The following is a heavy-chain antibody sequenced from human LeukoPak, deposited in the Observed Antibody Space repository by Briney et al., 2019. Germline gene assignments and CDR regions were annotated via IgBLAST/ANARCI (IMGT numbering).Heavy chain of an antibody. J-gene: IGHJ5*02. CDR1: GGSFSGYY. CDR3: ARRHDYYYGSGSYNNWFDP. CDR2: IKYSGST. V-gene: IGHV4-34*01. Sequence: SETLSLTCAVYGGSFSGYYWTWIRQPPGKGLEWIGEIKYSGSTNHNPSLKSRVSISVDTSKNQFSLKLTSVTAADTAVYYCARRHDYYYGSGSYNNWFDPWGQGTLVTVSS. D-gene: IGHD3-10*01.